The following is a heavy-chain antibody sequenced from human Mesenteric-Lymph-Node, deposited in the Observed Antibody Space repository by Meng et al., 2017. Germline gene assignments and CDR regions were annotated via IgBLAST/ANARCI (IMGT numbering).Heavy chain of an antibody. CDR1: GYTFTGYY. D-gene: IGHD3-3*01. Sequence: ASVKVSYKASGYTFTGYYIHWVRQAPGQGLEWMGWINPNSGGTNYAQKFQGRVTITRDTSASTAYMELSSLRSEDTAVYYCARARLRFLEWLFPLDVWGQGTTVTVSS. J-gene: IGHJ6*02. CDR3: ARARLRFLEWLFPLDV. CDR2: INPNSGGT. V-gene: IGHV1-2*02.